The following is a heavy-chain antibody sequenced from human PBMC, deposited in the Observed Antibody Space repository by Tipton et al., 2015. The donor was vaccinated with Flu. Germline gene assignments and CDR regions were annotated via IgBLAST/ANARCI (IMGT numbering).Heavy chain of an antibody. D-gene: IGHD4-23*01. CDR2: IIGSGENI. CDR1: GFNFGVYA. J-gene: IGHJ3*01. V-gene: IGHV3-23*01. Sequence: SLRLSCAAAGFNFGVYAMSWVRQAPGKGLEWVSSIIGSGENIYYADSVKGRFTIHRDNYRNILYLQMNNLRAEDTALYYCAKDQVVGNSLWDAFDFWGRGTMVTVSS. CDR3: AKDQVVGNSLWDAFDF.